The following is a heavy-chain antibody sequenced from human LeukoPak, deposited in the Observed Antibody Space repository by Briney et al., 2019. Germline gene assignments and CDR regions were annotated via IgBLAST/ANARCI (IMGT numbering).Heavy chain of an antibody. D-gene: IGHD3-10*01. CDR2: INPNSGGT. Sequence: ASVKVSFKASGYTFTGYYTHWVRQAPGQGLEWMGWINPNSGGTNHAQKFQGRVTMTRDTSISTAYMELSRLRSDDTAVYYCARDRPLDADDYYGFYYFDYWGQGTLVTVSS. J-gene: IGHJ4*02. V-gene: IGHV1-2*02. CDR3: ARDRPLDADDYYGFYYFDY. CDR1: GYTFTGYY.